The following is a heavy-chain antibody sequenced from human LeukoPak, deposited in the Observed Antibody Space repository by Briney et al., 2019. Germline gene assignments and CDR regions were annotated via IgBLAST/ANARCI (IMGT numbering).Heavy chain of an antibody. Sequence: GGSLRLSCVAYGFTLTDYYMSWIRQAPGRGLEWVSDISGSGRNVYHGDSVKGRFTISRDNAKNSLYLQMNNLRAEDTAVYYCARSIGYYYTMDVWGQGTTVTVSS. CDR1: GFTLTDYY. V-gene: IGHV3-11*01. J-gene: IGHJ6*02. CDR2: ISGSGRNV. CDR3: ARSIGYYYTMDV. D-gene: IGHD3-22*01.